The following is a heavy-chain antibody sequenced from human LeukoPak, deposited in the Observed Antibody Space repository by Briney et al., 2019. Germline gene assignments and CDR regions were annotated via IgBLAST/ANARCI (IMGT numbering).Heavy chain of an antibody. CDR1: GGSFSGYS. CDR3: AGRRWLRRFPFDY. CDR2: INHSGST. J-gene: IGHJ4*02. V-gene: IGHV4-34*01. D-gene: IGHD3-9*01. Sequence: SETLSLTCAVYGGSFSGYSWSWIRQPPGKGLEWIGEINHSGSTNYNPSLKSRVTISVDTSKNQFSLKLSSVTAADTAVYYCAGRRWLRRFPFDYWGQGTLVTVSS.